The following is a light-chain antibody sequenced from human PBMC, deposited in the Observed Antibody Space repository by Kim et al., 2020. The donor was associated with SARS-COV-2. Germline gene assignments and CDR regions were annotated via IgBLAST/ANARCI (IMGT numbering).Light chain of an antibody. Sequence: STTTSSAGTSSVVGCYNYSSWYQQPPGEAHKLMIYEVSKPPSGVPDRFSGSTSGTAASLTVAVLQAEDEADYYCTSYAGSNNVFGAGTKVTVL. J-gene: IGLJ1*01. CDR1: SSVVGCYNY. CDR3: TSYAGSNNV. CDR2: EVS. V-gene: IGLV2-8*01.